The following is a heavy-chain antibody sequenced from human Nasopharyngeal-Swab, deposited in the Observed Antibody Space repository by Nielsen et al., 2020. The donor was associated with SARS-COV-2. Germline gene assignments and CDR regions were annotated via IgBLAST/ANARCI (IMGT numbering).Heavy chain of an antibody. J-gene: IGHJ4*02. D-gene: IGHD4-17*01. Sequence: WIRQPPGKSLEWVSGISWNSGSIGYADSVKGRFTISRDNAKNSLYLQMNSLRAEDTALYYCAKDMWPTVTTPDYWGQGTLVTVSS. CDR3: AKDMWPTVTTPDY. CDR2: ISWNSGSI. V-gene: IGHV3-9*01.